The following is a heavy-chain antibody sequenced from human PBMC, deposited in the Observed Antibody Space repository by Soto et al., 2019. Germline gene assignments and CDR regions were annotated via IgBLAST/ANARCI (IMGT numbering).Heavy chain of an antibody. J-gene: IGHJ4*02. CDR3: VRLRGGQWLSDY. V-gene: IGHV4-39*01. CDR1: DGSISSGSFY. Sequence: SETLSLTCIVSDGSISSGSFYWGWIRQPPGKGLEWIGTIYYWGHTYYNPSLQSRVTISMDTSKNQFSLKLSSVTAADTAVYYCVRLRGGQWLSDYWGQGTLVTVSS. CDR2: IYYWGHT. D-gene: IGHD6-19*01.